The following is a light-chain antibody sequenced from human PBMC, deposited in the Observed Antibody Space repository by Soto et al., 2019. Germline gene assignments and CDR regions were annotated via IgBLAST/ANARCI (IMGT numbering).Light chain of an antibody. CDR1: QSISTH. CDR3: QQYSSNLYT. CDR2: DAS. V-gene: IGKV1-5*01. J-gene: IGKJ2*01. Sequence: EIQMTQSPSTLSASVGDRVTITCRASQSISTHLAWYQQKPGKAPEVLIYDASTLESGVPSRFSGSGSGTKFTLTISSLQPDDSASYYCQQYSSNLYTFGQGTKLEIK.